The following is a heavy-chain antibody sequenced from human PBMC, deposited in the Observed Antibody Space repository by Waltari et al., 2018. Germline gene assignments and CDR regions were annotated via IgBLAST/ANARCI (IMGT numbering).Heavy chain of an antibody. J-gene: IGHJ4*02. CDR3: ARRGDLDY. CDR1: GDSITTNF. Sequence: VQLQESGPGLVKPSDTLYLTCSVSGDSITTNFWTWIRHCPGKGLEWIGYIYGGNGSTNSKPSLKSRVTISRDTSKNQVFLNLRSMTAADTAVYYCARRGDLDYWGQGVLVTVSS. CDR2: IYGGNGST. V-gene: IGHV4-59*07. D-gene: IGHD3-10*01.